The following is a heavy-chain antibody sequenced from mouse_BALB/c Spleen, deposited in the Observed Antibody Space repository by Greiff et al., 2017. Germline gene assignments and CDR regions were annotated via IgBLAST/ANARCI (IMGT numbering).Heavy chain of an antibody. J-gene: IGHJ2*01. V-gene: IGHV5-6-5*01. CDR2: ISSGGST. CDR1: GFTFSSYA. Sequence: EVQLVESGGGLVKPGGSLKLSCAASGFTFSSYAMSWVRQTPEKRLEWVASISSGGSTYYPDSVKGRFTISRDNARNILYLQMSSLRSEDTAMYYCARGSFDYWGQGTTLTVSS. CDR3: ARGSFDY.